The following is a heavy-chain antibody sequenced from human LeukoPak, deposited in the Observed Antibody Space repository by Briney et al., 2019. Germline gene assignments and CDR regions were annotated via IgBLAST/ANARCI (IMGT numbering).Heavy chain of an antibody. CDR3: TNAREA. V-gene: IGHV3-13*04. J-gene: IGHJ5*02. CDR2: ISAAGKT. CDR1: GFTFSTYE. Sequence: GGSLRLSCAASGFTFSTYEMHWVRQAPGKGLEWVSTISAAGKTYYPGSVKGRFTISRDNAKNTLYLQMTSLRVDDTAVYYCTNAREAWGQGTLVTVSS. D-gene: IGHD1-26*01.